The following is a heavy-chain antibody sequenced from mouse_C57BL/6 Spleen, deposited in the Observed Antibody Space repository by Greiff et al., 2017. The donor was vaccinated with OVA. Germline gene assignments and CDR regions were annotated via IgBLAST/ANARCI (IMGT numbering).Heavy chain of an antibody. J-gene: IGHJ1*03. CDR3: ARGGPWYFDV. D-gene: IGHD3-3*01. CDR2: INPYNGDT. V-gene: IGHV1-20*01. Sequence: EVQLQESGPELVKPGDSVKISCKASGYSFTGYFMNWVMQSHGKSLEWIGRINPYNGDTFYNQKFKGKATLTVDKSSSTAHMELRSLTSEDSAVYYCARGGPWYFDVWGTGTTVTVSS. CDR1: GYSFTGYF.